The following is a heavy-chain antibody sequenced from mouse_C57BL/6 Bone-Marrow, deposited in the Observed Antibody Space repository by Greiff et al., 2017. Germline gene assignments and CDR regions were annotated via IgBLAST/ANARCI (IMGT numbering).Heavy chain of an antibody. Sequence: VQLKESGPGLVKPSQSLSLTCSVTGYSITSGYYWNWIRQFPGNKLEWMGYISYDGSNNYNPSLKNRISITRDTSKNQFFLKLNSVTTEDTATYYCASLYYYGRDYWGQGTTLTVSS. D-gene: IGHD1-1*01. CDR1: GYSITSGYY. CDR3: ASLYYYGRDY. V-gene: IGHV3-6*01. J-gene: IGHJ2*01. CDR2: ISYDGSN.